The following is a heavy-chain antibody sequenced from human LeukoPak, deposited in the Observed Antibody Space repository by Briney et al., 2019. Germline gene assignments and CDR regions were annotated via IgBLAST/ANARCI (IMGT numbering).Heavy chain of an antibody. CDR3: ARGYDSSGYYYEATSEFDY. V-gene: IGHV1-69*13. CDR2: IIPIFGTA. Sequence: ASVTVSCKASGGTFSSYAISWVRQAPGQGLEWMGGIIPIFGTANYAQKFQGRVTITADESTSTAYMELNSLRSEDTAVYYCARGYDSSGYYYEATSEFDYWGQGTLVTVSS. J-gene: IGHJ4*02. D-gene: IGHD3-22*01. CDR1: GGTFSSYA.